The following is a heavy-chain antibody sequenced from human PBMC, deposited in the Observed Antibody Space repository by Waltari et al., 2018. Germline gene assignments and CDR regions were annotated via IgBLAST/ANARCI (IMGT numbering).Heavy chain of an antibody. D-gene: IGHD3-3*01. J-gene: IGHJ4*02. CDR2: IYYSGST. CDR1: GGSISSSSYY. V-gene: IGHV4-39*01. CDR3: ARQDFWSGYYDY. Sequence: QLQLQESGPGLVKPSETLSLTCTVSGGSISSSSYYWGWIRQPPGKGLEWIGSIYYSGSTYYNPSLKSRVTISVDTSKNQFSLKLSSVTAADTAVYYCARQDFWSGYYDYWGQGTLVTVSS.